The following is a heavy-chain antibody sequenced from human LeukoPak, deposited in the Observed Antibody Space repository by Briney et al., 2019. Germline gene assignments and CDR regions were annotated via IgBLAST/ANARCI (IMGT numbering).Heavy chain of an antibody. J-gene: IGHJ4*02. D-gene: IGHD6-6*01. CDR2: INHSGST. CDR1: GGSFSGYY. CDR3: ARGIATRLGPRDY. V-gene: IGHV4-34*01. Sequence: SETLSLTCAVYGGSFSGYYWSWIRQPPGKGLEWIGEINHSGSTNYNPSLKSRVTISVDTSKNQFSLKLSSVTAADTAVYYCARGIATRLGPRDYWGQGTLVTVSS.